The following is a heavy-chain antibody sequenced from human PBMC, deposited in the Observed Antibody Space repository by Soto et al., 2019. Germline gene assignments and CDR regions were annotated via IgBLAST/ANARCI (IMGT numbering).Heavy chain of an antibody. Sequence: EAAVQVSCKSSAGTFSSYDITCVRQAPGQGLEWMGGIIPLFGTAKYAQKFQGRVTITADEATSTAYMELSSLRSEDTAVYYCARQFDYDTSGYYYAYWGQGTLVTVSS. V-gene: IGHV1-69*01. D-gene: IGHD3-22*01. CDR2: IIPLFGTA. CDR1: AGTFSSYD. CDR3: ARQFDYDTSGYYYAY. J-gene: IGHJ4*02.